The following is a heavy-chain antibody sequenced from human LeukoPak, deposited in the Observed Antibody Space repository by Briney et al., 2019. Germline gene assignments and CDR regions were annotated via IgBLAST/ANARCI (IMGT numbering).Heavy chain of an antibody. CDR2: IYYSGST. J-gene: IGHJ3*02. D-gene: IGHD4-17*01. CDR3: ARLMTTVAPRAFDI. V-gene: IGHV4-61*08. CDR1: GGSISSSGYY. Sequence: PSETLSLTCTVSGGSISSSGYYWSWIRQPPGKGLEWIGYIYYSGSTNYNPSLKSRVTISVDTSKNQFSLKLSSVTAADTAVYYCARLMTTVAPRAFDIWGQGTMVTVSS.